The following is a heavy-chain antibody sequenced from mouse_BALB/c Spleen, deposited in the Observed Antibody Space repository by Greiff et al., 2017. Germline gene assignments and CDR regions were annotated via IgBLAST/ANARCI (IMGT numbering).Heavy chain of an antibody. CDR3: ARERSTKAY. Sequence: EVKLQESGAELVKPGASVKLSCTASGFYIKDTYMHWVKQRPEQGLEWIGRIDPANGNTKYDPKFQGKATITAATSSNTAYLQLSSLTSEDTAGYYGARERSTKAYWGQGTLVTVSA. CDR1: GFYIKDTY. CDR2: IDPANGNT. D-gene: IGHD2-14*01. V-gene: IGHV14-3*02. J-gene: IGHJ3*01.